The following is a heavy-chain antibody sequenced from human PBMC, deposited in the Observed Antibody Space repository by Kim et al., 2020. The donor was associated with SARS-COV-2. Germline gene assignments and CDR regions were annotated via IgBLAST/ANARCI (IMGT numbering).Heavy chain of an antibody. D-gene: IGHD2-2*01. V-gene: IGHV3-11*06. CDR1: GFTFSDYY. CDR2: ISSSSSYT. J-gene: IGHJ6*02. CDR3: ARDTGGYCSSTSCQPDYYYGMDV. Sequence: GGSLRLSCAASGFTFSDYYMSWIRQAPGKGLEWVSYISSSSSYTNYADSVKGRFTISRDNAKNSLYLQMNSLRAEDTAVYYCARDTGGYCSSTSCQPDYYYGMDVWGQGTTVTVSS.